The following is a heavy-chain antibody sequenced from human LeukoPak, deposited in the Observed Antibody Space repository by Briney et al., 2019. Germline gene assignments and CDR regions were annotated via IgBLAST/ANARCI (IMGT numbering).Heavy chain of an antibody. CDR1: GGSISSGGYS. J-gene: IGHJ4*02. Sequence: SETLSLTCAVSGGSISSGGYSWSWIRQPPGTGLEWIGYIYHSGSTYYNPSLKSRVTISVDRSKNQFSLKLSSVTAADTAVYYCARDTGHRSSWYYFDYWGQGTLVTVSS. CDR3: ARDTGHRSSWYYFDY. CDR2: IYHSGST. V-gene: IGHV4-30-2*01. D-gene: IGHD6-13*01.